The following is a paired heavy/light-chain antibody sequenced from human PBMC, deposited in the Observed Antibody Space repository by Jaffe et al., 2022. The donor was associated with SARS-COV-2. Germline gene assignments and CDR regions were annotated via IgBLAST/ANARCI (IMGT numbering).Light chain of an antibody. CDR2: KAS. Sequence: DIQMTQSPSTLSASVGDRVTITCRASQSVSTWLAWYQQKPGKAPKLLIYKASSLETGVPSRFSGSGSGTDFTLTISSLQPDDFATYYCQQYNSYSWTFGQGTKVEIK. V-gene: IGKV1-5*03. CDR1: QSVSTW. CDR3: QQYNSYSWT. J-gene: IGKJ1*01.
Heavy chain of an antibody. Sequence: QVQLVQSGAEVKKPGASVKVSCRASGYTFSSNDINWVRQATGQGPEWMGWMNPNSGNTGYAEKFQGRVTMTRNNSISTAYMELSSLRFEDTAVYFCARGKYSGGWYGLDYWGQGTLVTVSS. CDR2: MNPNSGNT. CDR1: GYTFSSND. J-gene: IGHJ4*02. CDR3: ARGKYSGGWYGLDY. D-gene: IGHD6-19*01. V-gene: IGHV1-8*01.